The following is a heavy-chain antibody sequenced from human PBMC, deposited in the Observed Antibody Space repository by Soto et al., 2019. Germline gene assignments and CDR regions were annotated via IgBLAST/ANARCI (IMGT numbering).Heavy chain of an antibody. Sequence: EVQLVESGGGLVQPGGSLRLSCAASGFTFSDHYMDWVRQAPGKGLEWVGRIKNKANSYTTQYAASVKDRFTISRDDSKNSLYLRMNSIKTENTAVYYCARVPLRSGSYRRAFDYWGQGTLVTVSS. D-gene: IGHD3-10*01. CDR2: IKNKANSYTT. V-gene: IGHV3-72*01. CDR3: ARVPLRSGSYRRAFDY. J-gene: IGHJ4*02. CDR1: GFTFSDHY.